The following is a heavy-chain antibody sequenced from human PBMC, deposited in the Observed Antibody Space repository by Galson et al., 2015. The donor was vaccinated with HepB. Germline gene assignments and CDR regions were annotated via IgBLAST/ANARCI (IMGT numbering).Heavy chain of an antibody. J-gene: IGHJ3*02. CDR2: INHSGST. CDR3: ARGRHYYGSGSYYKAFDI. Sequence: ETLSLTCAVYGGSFSGYYWSWIRPPPGKGLEWIGEINHSGSTNYNPSLKSRVTISVDTSKNQFSLKLSSVTAADTAVYYCARGRHYYGSGSYYKAFDIWGQGTMVTVSS. CDR1: GGSFSGYY. D-gene: IGHD3-10*01. V-gene: IGHV4-34*01.